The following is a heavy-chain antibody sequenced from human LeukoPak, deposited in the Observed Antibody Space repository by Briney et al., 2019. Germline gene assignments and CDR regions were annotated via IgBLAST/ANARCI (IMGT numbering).Heavy chain of an antibody. CDR2: VSYSGST. Sequence: SETLSLTCTLAGGSISTTTSYWVWIRQPPGKGLEWIGSVSYSGSTYYNPSLKSRLTMSVDTSVNQFSLKLNSVTAADTAVYFCARQVVAVAGTGYFDYWGQGTLVTVSS. CDR1: GGSISTTTSY. V-gene: IGHV4-39*01. CDR3: ARQVVAVAGTGYFDY. J-gene: IGHJ4*02. D-gene: IGHD6-19*01.